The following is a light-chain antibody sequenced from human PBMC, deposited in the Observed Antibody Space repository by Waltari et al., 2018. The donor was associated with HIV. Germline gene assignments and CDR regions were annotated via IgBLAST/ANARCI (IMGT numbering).Light chain of an antibody. Sequence: QSVLTQPPSVSAAPGQKVTISCSGSRSNIGNNYVSWYQQLPGTAPKLLIYDKNNRPSGIPDRFSGSKAGTSATLGITGLQTGDEADYYGGTWDSSRSAVFGGGTKLTVL. CDR1: RSNIGNNY. CDR3: GTWDSSRSAV. V-gene: IGLV1-51*01. J-gene: IGLJ2*01. CDR2: DKN.